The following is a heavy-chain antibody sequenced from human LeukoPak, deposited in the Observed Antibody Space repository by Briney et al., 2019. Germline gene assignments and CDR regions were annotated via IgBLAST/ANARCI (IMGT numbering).Heavy chain of an antibody. D-gene: IGHD6-19*01. CDR1: GFTFSSNW. V-gene: IGHV3-7*01. CDR3: ATTVAGYPNDYLDF. Sequence: PGGSLRLACAVSGFTFSSNWMSWARQAPGKGLERVAHMNQDGSANYYVDSVRGRFTISRDNAKNSLFLQMNSLRAEDSAVYYCATTVAGYPNDYLDFWGRGTLVTVSS. CDR2: MNQDGSAN. J-gene: IGHJ4*02.